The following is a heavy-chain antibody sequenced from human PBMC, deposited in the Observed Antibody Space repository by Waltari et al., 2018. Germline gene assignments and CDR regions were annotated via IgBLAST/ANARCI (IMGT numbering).Heavy chain of an antibody. J-gene: IGHJ4*02. CDR3: AHVIDYYYDSSGYYPTFDY. V-gene: IGHV2-5*01. Sequence: QITLKDSGPTLVKPTQTLTLTSTSSGFSLSTSGVGVGWIRQPPGKPLEWLALIYWSDDKGYSPSLKSRLTITKDTSKNQVVLTLTNMDPVDTATYYCAHVIDYYYDSSGYYPTFDYWGQGTLVTVSS. CDR2: IYWSDDK. CDR1: GFSLSTSGVG. D-gene: IGHD3-22*01.